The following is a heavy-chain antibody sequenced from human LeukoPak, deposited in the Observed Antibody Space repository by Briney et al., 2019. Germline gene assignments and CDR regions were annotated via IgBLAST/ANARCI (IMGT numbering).Heavy chain of an antibody. J-gene: IGHJ4*02. D-gene: IGHD6-13*01. CDR2: IYYGGNT. CDR1: GGSITTHSSY. CDR3: ATSSSWYRFDY. V-gene: IGHV4-39*01. Sequence: SETLSLTCAVSGGSITTHSSYWGWIRQPPGKGLEWIGSIYYGGNTYYNPSLKGRVTISIDTSKNQFSLNLNSVTPADTAMYYCATSSSWYRFDYWGQGTLVTVSS.